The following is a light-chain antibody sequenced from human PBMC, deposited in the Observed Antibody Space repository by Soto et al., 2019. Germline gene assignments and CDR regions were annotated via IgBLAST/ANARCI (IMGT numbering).Light chain of an antibody. CDR3: QQYYSWPPLT. J-gene: IGKJ4*01. V-gene: IGKV3-15*01. Sequence: EVVMTQSPVTLSVSPGERATLSCRASQNVNSNLAWYRQKPGQAPRLLIYGASTRATGIPARFSGSGSGTEFTLTISSLQSEDFAIYYCQQYYSWPPLTFGGETKVEI. CDR2: GAS. CDR1: QNVNSN.